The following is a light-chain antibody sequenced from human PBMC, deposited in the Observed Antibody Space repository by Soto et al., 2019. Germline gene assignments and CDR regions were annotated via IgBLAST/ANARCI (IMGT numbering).Light chain of an antibody. Sequence: QSVLTQPHSVSGSPGQSVAISCTGTSSDVGGYNYVSWYQQHPGKAPKLMICDVSKRPSGVPDRFSGSKSGNTASLTISGLQAEDEADYYCCSYAGSYSYVLGTGTKVTVL. J-gene: IGLJ1*01. CDR1: SSDVGGYNY. CDR2: DVS. V-gene: IGLV2-11*01. CDR3: CSYAGSYSYV.